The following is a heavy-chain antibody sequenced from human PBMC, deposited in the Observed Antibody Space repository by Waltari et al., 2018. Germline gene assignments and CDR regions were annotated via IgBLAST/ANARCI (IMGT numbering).Heavy chain of an antibody. CDR2: INPNSGGT. CDR1: GYTFTAFY. CDR3: ALGNWNLGAFDI. Sequence: QVQLVQSGAEVTKPGATVTVSCKASGYTFTAFYMHWVRPAPGQGLEWMGRINPNSGGTNDAQKLQGRVTMTRDTSNRTAYMELSRLRSDDTAVYYCALGNWNLGAFDIWGQGTMVTVSS. V-gene: IGHV1-2*06. D-gene: IGHD1-7*01. J-gene: IGHJ3*02.